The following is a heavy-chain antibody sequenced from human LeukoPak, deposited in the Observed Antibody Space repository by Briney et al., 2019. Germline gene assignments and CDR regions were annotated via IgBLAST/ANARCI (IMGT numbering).Heavy chain of an antibody. CDR2: IYDSGIT. Sequence: PSETLSLTCTVSGGSISSSTYYWGWLRQPPGTGLEWIGSIYDSGITYYNPSLKSRVTISVDTSKNQFSLKLSSVTAADTAVYYCARDLSNFWSGYFNWFDPWGQGTLVTVSS. CDR1: GGSISSSTYY. CDR3: ARDLSNFWSGYFNWFDP. D-gene: IGHD3-3*01. V-gene: IGHV4-39*07. J-gene: IGHJ5*02.